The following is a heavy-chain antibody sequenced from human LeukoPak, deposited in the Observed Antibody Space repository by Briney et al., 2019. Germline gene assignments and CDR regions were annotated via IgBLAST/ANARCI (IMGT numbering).Heavy chain of an antibody. D-gene: IGHD6-13*01. Sequence: SVKVSCKASGGTFSSYAISWVRQAPGQGLEWMGGIIPIFGTTNYAQKFQGRVTITADESTSTAYMELSSLRSEDTAVYYCARDRKGGIAEDPYGMDVWGQGTTVTVSS. CDR2: IIPIFGTT. CDR3: ARDRKGGIAEDPYGMDV. J-gene: IGHJ6*02. CDR1: GGTFSSYA. V-gene: IGHV1-69*13.